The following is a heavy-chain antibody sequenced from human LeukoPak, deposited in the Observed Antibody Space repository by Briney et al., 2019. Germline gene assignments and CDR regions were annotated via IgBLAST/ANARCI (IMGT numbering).Heavy chain of an antibody. V-gene: IGHV3-23*01. CDR1: GFTFSSYA. D-gene: IGHD3-3*01. Sequence: LAGGSLRLSCAASGFTFSSYAMSWVRQAPGKGLEWVSAISGSGGSTYYADSVKGRFTISRDNSKNTLYLQMNSLRAEDTAVYYCAKDPAYYDFWSTNSPSFDPWGQGTLVTVSS. CDR3: AKDPAYYDFWSTNSPSFDP. J-gene: IGHJ5*02. CDR2: ISGSGGST.